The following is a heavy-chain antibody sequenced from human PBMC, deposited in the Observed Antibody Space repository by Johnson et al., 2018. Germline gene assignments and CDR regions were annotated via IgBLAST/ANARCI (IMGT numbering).Heavy chain of an antibody. CDR3: AGLGSSVAAFDI. V-gene: IGHV3-9*01. D-gene: IGHD3-10*01. J-gene: IGHJ3*02. CDR1: GFTCDDYA. CDR2: LSCNSGSI. Sequence: VQLVESGGGLVQPGRSLRLSCAASGFTCDDYAMHWVRQAPGKGLEWVSGLSCNSGSIGYADSVKGQFTISRDNARNSLSLPMNSLRAEGTAVYYCAGLGSSVAAFDIGGQGTMVTVSS.